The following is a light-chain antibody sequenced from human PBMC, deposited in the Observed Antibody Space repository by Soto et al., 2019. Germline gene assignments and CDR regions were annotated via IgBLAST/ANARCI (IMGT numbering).Light chain of an antibody. V-gene: IGKV3-15*01. CDR1: QNIRSN. CDR2: GAS. Sequence: EIVMTQSPATLSVSPGERGTLSCRASQNIRSNVAWYQQRPGQAPRLLIFGASVRATGVPDRFSGSGSGTDFTLTISSLEPEDFALYYCQQRNTWPPITFGQGTRLEN. J-gene: IGKJ5*01. CDR3: QQRNTWPPIT.